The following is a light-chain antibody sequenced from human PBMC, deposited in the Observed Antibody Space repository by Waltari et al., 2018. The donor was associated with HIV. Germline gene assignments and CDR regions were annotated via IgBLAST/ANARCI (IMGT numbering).Light chain of an antibody. Sequence: QSALTQPASVSGSPGQSITLSCTGPTSDFGDSASVSWFQQFPNNAPTLIIYDVTRRPTGVSNRFSGSKSGDTASLIISGLLPEDEADYYCCSHSTTGSLVFGGGTKLTVL. V-gene: IGLV2-14*03. J-gene: IGLJ2*01. CDR1: TSDFGDSAS. CDR2: DVT. CDR3: CSHSTTGSLV.